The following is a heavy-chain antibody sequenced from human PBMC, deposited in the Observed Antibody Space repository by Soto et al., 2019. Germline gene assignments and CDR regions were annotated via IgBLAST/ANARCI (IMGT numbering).Heavy chain of an antibody. J-gene: IGHJ6*02. Sequence: QVQLVESGGGVVQPGRSLRLSCAASEFTFSNYGMHWVRQAPGKGLEWVAVILNDGSNRYHADSVKDRFTISRDNSTTTLYSQINSLRAEDTAVYYCARDDEYAGNGMDVWGQGTTVTVS. CDR2: ILNDGSNR. CDR3: ARDDEYAGNGMDV. CDR1: EFTFSNYG. D-gene: IGHD2-8*01. V-gene: IGHV3-33*01.